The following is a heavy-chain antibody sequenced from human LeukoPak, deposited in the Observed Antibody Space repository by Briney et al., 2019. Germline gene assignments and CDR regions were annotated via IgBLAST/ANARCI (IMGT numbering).Heavy chain of an antibody. CDR3: ARSRFGGNYVFDY. Sequence: GGSLRLSCAASGFTFSSYAMSWVRQAPGKGLEWVSAISGSGGSTYYADSVKGRFTISRDNSKNTLYLQMNSLRADDTAVYYCARSRFGGNYVFDYWGQGTLVIVSS. CDR2: ISGSGGST. V-gene: IGHV3-23*01. CDR1: GFTFSSYA. D-gene: IGHD4-23*01. J-gene: IGHJ4*02.